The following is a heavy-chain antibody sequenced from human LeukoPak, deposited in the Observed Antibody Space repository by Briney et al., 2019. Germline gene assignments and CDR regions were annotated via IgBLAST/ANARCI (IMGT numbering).Heavy chain of an antibody. Sequence: GASVKVSCKASGYTFTSYDINWVRQATGQGLEWMGWMNPNSGNTGYAQKFQGRVTMTRNTSISTAYMELSSLRSEDTAVYYCARDQGAVADYYMDVWGKGTTVTVSS. J-gene: IGHJ6*03. CDR3: ARDQGAVADYYMDV. V-gene: IGHV1-8*01. CDR2: MNPNSGNT. CDR1: GYTFTSYD. D-gene: IGHD6-19*01.